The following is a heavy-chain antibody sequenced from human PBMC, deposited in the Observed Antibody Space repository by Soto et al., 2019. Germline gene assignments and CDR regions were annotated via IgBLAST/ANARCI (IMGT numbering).Heavy chain of an antibody. V-gene: IGHV3-33*01. D-gene: IGHD6-19*01. CDR2: IWYDGSNK. CDR1: GFTFSSYG. J-gene: IGHJ5*02. Sequence: QVQLVESGGGVVQPGRSLRLSCAASGFTFSSYGMHWVRQAPGKGLAWVAVIWYDGSNKYYADSVKGRFTISRDNSKNTLYLQMNSLRAEDTAVYYCARDGDEGQWLAQGNWCDPWGQGTLVTVSS. CDR3: ARDGDEGQWLAQGNWCDP.